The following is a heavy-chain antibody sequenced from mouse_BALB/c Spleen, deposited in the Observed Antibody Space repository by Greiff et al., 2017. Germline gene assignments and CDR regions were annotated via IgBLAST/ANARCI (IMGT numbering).Heavy chain of an antibody. CDR2: INPYNGDT. CDR3: GRAYGSSYWYFDV. D-gene: IGHD1-1*01. J-gene: IGHJ1*01. Sequence: VQLQESGPELVKPGASAKISCKASGYSSTGYFMNWVKQSHGKSLEWIGRINPYNGDTFYNQKFKGKATLTVDKSSSTAHMELLSLTSADSAVYYCGRAYGSSYWYFDVWGAGTTVTVSS. V-gene: IGHV1-37*01. CDR1: GYSSTGYF.